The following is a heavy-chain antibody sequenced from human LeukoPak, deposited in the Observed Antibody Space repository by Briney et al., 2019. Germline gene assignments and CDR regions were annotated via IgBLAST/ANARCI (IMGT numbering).Heavy chain of an antibody. D-gene: IGHD1-1*01. Sequence: GGSLRLSCSASGFTFSSYAIAWVRQAPGKGLEWVSSMTSGGSTFFADSVKGRFTISRDNSKNTVYLQMNSLRAEDTALYYCAKTTGTLPGPFDIWGQGTMVTVSS. CDR1: GFTFSSYA. V-gene: IGHV3-23*01. CDR2: MTSGGST. J-gene: IGHJ3*02. CDR3: AKTTGTLPGPFDI.